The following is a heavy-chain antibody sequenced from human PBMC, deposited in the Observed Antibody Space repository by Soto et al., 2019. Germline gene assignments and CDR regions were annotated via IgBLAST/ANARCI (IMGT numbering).Heavy chain of an antibody. D-gene: IGHD4-17*01. CDR2: TIPVFDTA. Sequence: SVKVSCKASGGSFRRHGISWVRQAPGQGLEWMGGTIPVFDTANYAQKFQGRLTVSADESTNTAYMDLSSLTSEDTAVYYCARDPAPTVTTLGHGLDVWGHGTTVTVSS. CDR1: GGSFRRHG. V-gene: IGHV1-69*13. J-gene: IGHJ6*02. CDR3: ARDPAPTVTTLGHGLDV.